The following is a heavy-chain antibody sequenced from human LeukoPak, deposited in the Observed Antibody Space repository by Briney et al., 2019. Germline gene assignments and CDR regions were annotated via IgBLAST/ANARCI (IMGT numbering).Heavy chain of an antibody. V-gene: IGHV3-23*01. D-gene: IGHD5-18*01. CDR3: AKFDGVQLWLPYYYYYMDV. Sequence: GGTLRLPCAAAGFTFNSLAMSWVRQAPGKGVDKVSAIRGSGGSTHYADSVKGRFTISRDNSKITLYLQMNSLRAEDTAVYYCAKFDGVQLWLPYYYYYMDVWGKGTTVTVSS. CDR2: IRGSGGST. CDR1: GFTFNSLA. J-gene: IGHJ6*03.